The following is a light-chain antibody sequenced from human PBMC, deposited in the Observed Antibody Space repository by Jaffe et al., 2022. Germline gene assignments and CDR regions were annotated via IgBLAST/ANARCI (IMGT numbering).Light chain of an antibody. CDR1: QDITKY. V-gene: IGKV1-9*01. Sequence: DIQLTQSPSFLSASVGDRVTITCRASQDITKYLTWYQQKPGKAPALLIYSATKLQDGVPSRFSGSGSGTHFSLTISSLQPEDFATYYCQQIDDYPLTFGGGTTVEV. CDR2: SAT. J-gene: IGKJ4*01. CDR3: QQIDDYPLT.